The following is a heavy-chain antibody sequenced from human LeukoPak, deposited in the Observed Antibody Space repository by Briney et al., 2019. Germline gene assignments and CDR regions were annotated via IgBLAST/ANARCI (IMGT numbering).Heavy chain of an antibody. D-gene: IGHD1-26*01. V-gene: IGHV1-2*02. CDR3: ARASGGATVGYYHYYYMDV. J-gene: IGHJ6*03. CDR1: GYTFTDYY. Sequence: ASVKVSCKASGYTFTDYYMHWVRQDPGQGLEWMGWINPNRGGTNYAQKFQGRVPMTREASISTAYMELSRLSADDTAVYYCARASGGATVGYYHYYYMDVWGKGTTVTISS. CDR2: INPNRGGT.